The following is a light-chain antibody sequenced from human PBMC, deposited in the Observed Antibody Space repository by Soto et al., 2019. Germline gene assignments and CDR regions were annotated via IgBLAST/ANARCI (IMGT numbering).Light chain of an antibody. CDR1: QSISSW. J-gene: IGKJ4*02. CDR3: QGYYCYAVT. V-gene: IGKV1-5*01. CDR2: DAS. Sequence: NNKCRASQSISSWLAWYQQKPGKAPKLLIYDASSLESGVPSRFSVSGSGTEFTLTCGIGKPDDSAFRSSQGYYCYAVTVGRGTKVDIK.